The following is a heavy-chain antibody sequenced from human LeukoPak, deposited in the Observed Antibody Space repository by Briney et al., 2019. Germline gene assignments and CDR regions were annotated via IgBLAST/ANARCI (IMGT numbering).Heavy chain of an antibody. CDR3: ARDFVVVVAATDYYYYGMDV. Sequence: SETLSLTCTVFGGSISSGDYYWSWIRQPPGKGLEWIGYIYYSGSTYYNPSLKSRVTISVDTSKNQFSLKLSSVTAADTAVYYCARDFVVVVAATDYYYYGMDVWGQGTTVTVSS. CDR2: IYYSGST. V-gene: IGHV4-30-4*01. CDR1: GGSISSGDYY. J-gene: IGHJ6*02. D-gene: IGHD2-15*01.